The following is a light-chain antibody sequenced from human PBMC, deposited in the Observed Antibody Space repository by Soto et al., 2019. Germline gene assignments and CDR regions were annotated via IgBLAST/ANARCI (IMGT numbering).Light chain of an antibody. CDR1: SSGVENYNL. CDR3: SSYAGAVV. CDR2: EGS. J-gene: IGLJ2*01. Sequence: QSALTQPASVSGSPGQSITLSCTRTSSGVENYNLVSWYQHRPGKAPKLIIDEGSQRPSGVSDRFSGSKSGNTASLTISGLRAEDEADYYCSSYAGAVVFGGGTKLTVL. V-gene: IGLV2-23*01.